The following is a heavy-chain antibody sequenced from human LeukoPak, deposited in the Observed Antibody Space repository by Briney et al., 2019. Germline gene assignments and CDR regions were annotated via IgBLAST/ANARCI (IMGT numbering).Heavy chain of an antibody. J-gene: IGHJ4*02. CDR2: IIPILGIA. V-gene: IGHV1-69*04. D-gene: IGHD3-22*01. CDR1: GGTFSSYT. CDR3: ARDGGVYDSSGYYLDY. Sequence: ASGKVSCKGSGGTFSSYTISWVRQAPGQGLEWMGRIIPILGIANYAQKFQGRVTITADKSTSTAYMELSSLRSEDTAVYYCARDGGVYDSSGYYLDYWGQGTLVTVSS.